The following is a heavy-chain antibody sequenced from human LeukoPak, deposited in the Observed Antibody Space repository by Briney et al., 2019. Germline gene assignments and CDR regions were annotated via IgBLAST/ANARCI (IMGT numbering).Heavy chain of an antibody. CDR3: ARTMRPILTGYYSLDY. V-gene: IGHV3-33*01. CDR2: IWYDGSNK. CDR1: GFTFSSYG. Sequence: GRSLRLSCAASGFTFSSYGMHWVRQAPGKGLEWVAVIWYDGSNKYYADSVKGRFTISRDNSKNTLYLQMNSLRAEDTAVYYCARTMRPILTGYYSLDYWGQGTLVTVSS. J-gene: IGHJ4*02. D-gene: IGHD3-9*01.